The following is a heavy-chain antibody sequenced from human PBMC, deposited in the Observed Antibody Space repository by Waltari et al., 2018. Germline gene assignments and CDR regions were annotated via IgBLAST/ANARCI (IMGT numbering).Heavy chain of an antibody. D-gene: IGHD6-13*01. CDR2: ISGSGGTI. CDR1: GFTFSDYY. CDR3: ARPAAAATGDFDY. Sequence: QVQLVESGGGLVKPGGSLRLSCAASGFTFSDYYMSWIRQAPGKGLEWVSYISGSGGTIYYADSVKGRFIISRDNAKNSLYLQINSLRAEDTAVYYCARPAAAATGDFDYWGQGTLVTVSS. J-gene: IGHJ4*02. V-gene: IGHV3-11*04.